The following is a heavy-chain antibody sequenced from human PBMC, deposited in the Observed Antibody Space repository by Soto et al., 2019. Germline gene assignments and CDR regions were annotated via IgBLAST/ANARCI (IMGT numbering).Heavy chain of an antibody. V-gene: IGHV4-39*01. CDR2: IYYSGST. CDR3: ARQSFGGVIVVFDY. Sequence: SETLSLTCTVSGGSISSSSYYWGWIRQPPGKGLEWIGSIYYSGSTYYNPSLKSRVTISVDTSKNQFSLKLSSVTAADTAVYYCARQSFGGVIVVFDYWGQGTLVTVSS. CDR1: GGSISSSSYY. J-gene: IGHJ4*02. D-gene: IGHD3-16*02.